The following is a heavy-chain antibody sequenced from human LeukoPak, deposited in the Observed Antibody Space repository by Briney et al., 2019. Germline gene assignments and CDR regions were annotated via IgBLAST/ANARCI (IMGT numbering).Heavy chain of an antibody. CDR3: ARVCSGGSCYPFDY. V-gene: IGHV3-23*01. Sequence: GGSLRLSCAASGFTFSSYAMSWVRQAPGKGLEWVSDISGSGSSTYYADSVKGRFTISRDNAKNSLYLQMNSLRAEDTAVYYCARVCSGGSCYPFDYWGQGTLVTVSS. J-gene: IGHJ4*02. CDR2: ISGSGSST. D-gene: IGHD2-15*01. CDR1: GFTFSSYA.